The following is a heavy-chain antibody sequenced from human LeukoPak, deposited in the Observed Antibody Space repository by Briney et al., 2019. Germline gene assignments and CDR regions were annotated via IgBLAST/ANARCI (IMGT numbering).Heavy chain of an antibody. J-gene: IGHJ4*02. CDR3: ARERYSGYDRGRDY. CDR1: GFTFSSYA. D-gene: IGHD5-12*01. CDR2: ISYDGSNK. Sequence: EGSLRLSCAASGFTFSSYAMHWVRQAPGKGLEWVAVISYDGSNKYYADSVKGRFTISRDNSKNTLYLQMNSLRAEDTAVYYCARERYSGYDRGRDYWGQGTLVTVSS. V-gene: IGHV3-30-3*01.